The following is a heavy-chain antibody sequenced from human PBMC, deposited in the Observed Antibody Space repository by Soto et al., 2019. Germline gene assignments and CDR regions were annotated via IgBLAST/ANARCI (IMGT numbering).Heavy chain of an antibody. J-gene: IGHJ6*02. D-gene: IGHD2-15*01. CDR3: AKDRGGGRISYYYGMDV. Sequence: QVQLVESGGGVVQPGRSLRLSCAASGFTFSSYGMHWVRQAPGKGLEWVPVISYDGSNKYYADSVKGRFTISRDNSKNPLYLQMNSRRAEDTAVYYCAKDRGGGRISYYYGMDVWGQGTTVTVSS. V-gene: IGHV3-30*18. CDR1: GFTFSSYG. CDR2: ISYDGSNK.